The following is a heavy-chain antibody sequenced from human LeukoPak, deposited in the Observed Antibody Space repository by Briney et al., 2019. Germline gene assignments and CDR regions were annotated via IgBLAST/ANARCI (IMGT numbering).Heavy chain of an antibody. V-gene: IGHV1-8*01. CDR1: GYTFTSYD. CDR2: VNPNSGNT. Sequence: GASVKVSCKTSGYTFTSYDLSWVRQATAQGLEGMGWVNPNSGNTGYAQKFQGRVTMTMDPSISTAYMELSSLRSEDTAVYYCARRSDDYDSSAYYHWGQGTLVTVSS. CDR3: ARRSDDYDSSAYYH. J-gene: IGHJ4*02. D-gene: IGHD3-22*01.